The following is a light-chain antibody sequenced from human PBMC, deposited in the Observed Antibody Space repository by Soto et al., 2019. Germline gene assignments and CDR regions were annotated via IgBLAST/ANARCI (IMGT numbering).Light chain of an antibody. CDR3: QQFGGSPRT. J-gene: IGKJ1*01. CDR2: RVC. Sequence: EIVMTQSPATLSLSPGETATLSCRASQSVGDSLVWYQQKPGQAPRLLIYRVCNRATGIPDWFSGSRSGSDFTLTISRLEPEDFAVYYCQQFGGSPRTFGRGTKVERK. CDR1: QSVGDS. V-gene: IGKV3-20*01.